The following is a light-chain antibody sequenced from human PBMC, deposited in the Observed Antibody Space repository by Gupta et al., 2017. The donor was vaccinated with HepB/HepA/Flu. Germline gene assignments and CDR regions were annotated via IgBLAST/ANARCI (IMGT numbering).Light chain of an antibody. Sequence: QSALTQPPSASATPGQRVTISCSGSSSNTGTNYVWWYQQVPGMDTKLLILCNNERPSGVTDRSLCDTTASYASPVTMGVRSEEEADDYCAGSDASINGWVFGGGTRLTVL. CDR1: SSNTGTNY. CDR3: AGSDASINGWV. J-gene: IGLJ3*02. CDR2: CNN. V-gene: IGLV1-47*02.